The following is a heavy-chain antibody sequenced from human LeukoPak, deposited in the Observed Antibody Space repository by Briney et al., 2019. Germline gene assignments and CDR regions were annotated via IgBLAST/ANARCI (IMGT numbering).Heavy chain of an antibody. D-gene: IGHD5-24*01. CDR3: ARGLGEGYPDS. V-gene: IGHV4-59*11. J-gene: IGHJ4*02. CDR1: GGSISSHH. CDR2: IYHSGST. Sequence: SETLSLTCSVSGGSISSHHWSWIRQPPGKGLEWIGSIYHSGSTNYNPSLKSRVTISVGTSKIQFSLKLTSVTAADTAVYYCARGLGEGYPDSWGQGTLVIVSS.